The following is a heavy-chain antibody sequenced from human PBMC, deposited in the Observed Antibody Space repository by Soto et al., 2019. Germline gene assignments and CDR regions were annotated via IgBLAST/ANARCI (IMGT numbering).Heavy chain of an antibody. J-gene: IGHJ4*02. V-gene: IGHV1-69*02. CDR2: IIPILDIA. D-gene: IGHD2-2*01. Sequence: QVQLVQSGAEVKKPGSSVNVSCKASVGTFSSYTIGWVRQAPGQGLEWMGRIIPILDIAYYAQKFQDRVTITADKSTGTAYMALSSLRSEDTAVYYCARVPPGYCSSTSCSHYDYWGQGTLVTVSS. CDR3: ARVPPGYCSSTSCSHYDY. CDR1: VGTFSSYT.